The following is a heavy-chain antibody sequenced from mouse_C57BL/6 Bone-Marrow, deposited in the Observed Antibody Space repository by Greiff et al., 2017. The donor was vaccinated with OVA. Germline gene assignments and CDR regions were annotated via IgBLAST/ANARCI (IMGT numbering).Heavy chain of an antibody. Sequence: QVQLQQSGPELVKPGASVKISCKASGYAFSSSWMNWVKQRPGKGLEWIGRIYPGDGDTNYNGKFKGQATLTADKSSSTAYMQLSSLTSEDSAVYFCARRFITTVVADWYFDVWGTGTTVTVSS. D-gene: IGHD1-1*01. CDR2: IYPGDGDT. V-gene: IGHV1-82*01. CDR1: GYAFSSSW. J-gene: IGHJ1*03. CDR3: ARRFITTVVADWYFDV.